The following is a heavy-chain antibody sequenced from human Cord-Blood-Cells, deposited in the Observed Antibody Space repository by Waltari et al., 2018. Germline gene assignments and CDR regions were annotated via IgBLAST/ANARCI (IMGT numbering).Heavy chain of an antibody. CDR3: TRDLLGYYYYYGMDV. V-gene: IGHV3-49*04. D-gene: IGHD2-8*02. CDR2: IRSKAYGGTT. J-gene: IGHJ6*02. CDR1: GFTFGDYA. Sequence: EVQLVESGGGLVQPGRSLRLSCTASGFTFGDYAMSWVRQAPGKGLEWVGFIRSKAYGGTTEYAASVKGRFTISRDDSKSIAYLQMNSLKTEDTAVYYCTRDLLGYYYYYGMDVWGQGTTVTISS.